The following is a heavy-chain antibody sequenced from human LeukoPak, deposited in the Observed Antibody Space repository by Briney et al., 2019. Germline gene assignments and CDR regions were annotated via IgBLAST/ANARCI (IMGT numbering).Heavy chain of an antibody. CDR1: GFTFSSYS. CDR2: ISSSSSTI. V-gene: IGHV3-48*04. D-gene: IGHD1-26*01. CDR3: ARDAAIVGTHPPDY. Sequence: PGGSLRLSCAASGFTFSSYSMNWVRQAPGKGLEWASYISSSSSTIYYADSVKGRFTISRDNAKNSLYLQMNSLRVEDTAVYYCARDAAIVGTHPPDYWGQGTLVTVSS. J-gene: IGHJ4*02.